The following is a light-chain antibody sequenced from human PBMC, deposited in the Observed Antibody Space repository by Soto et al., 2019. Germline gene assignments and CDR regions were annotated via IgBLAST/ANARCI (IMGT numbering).Light chain of an antibody. CDR3: SSYTGSSTDDYV. CDR1: SSDVGGYNF. J-gene: IGLJ1*01. CDR2: EVS. V-gene: IGLV2-14*01. Sequence: QSVLTQPASVSGSPGQSITIYCTGTSSDVGGYNFVSWYQQHPGKAPKLMIYEVSNRPSGVSYRFSGSKSGNKASLTISGLQAEDEADYDCSSYTGSSTDDYVIGTGTKVTVL.